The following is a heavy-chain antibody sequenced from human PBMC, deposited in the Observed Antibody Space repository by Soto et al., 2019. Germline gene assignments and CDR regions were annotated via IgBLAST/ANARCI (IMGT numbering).Heavy chain of an antibody. V-gene: IGHV3-15*07. Sequence: EVQLVESGGGLVKPGGSLRLSCAASGFTFSNAWMNWVRQAPGKGLEWVGRIKSKTDGGTTDYAAPVKGRFTISRDDSKNTLYLQMNSLKTEDTAVYYCTTEPRPIYDFWSGYFHYYGMDVWGQGTTVTVSS. J-gene: IGHJ6*02. D-gene: IGHD3-3*01. CDR2: IKSKTDGGTT. CDR3: TTEPRPIYDFWSGYFHYYGMDV. CDR1: GFTFSNAW.